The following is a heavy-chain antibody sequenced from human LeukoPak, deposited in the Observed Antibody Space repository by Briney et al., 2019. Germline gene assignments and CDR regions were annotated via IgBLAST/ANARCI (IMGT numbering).Heavy chain of an antibody. J-gene: IGHJ4*02. CDR2: IYSGGST. Sequence: GGSLRLSCAASGFTFSSYGMHWVRQAPGKGLEWVSVIYSGGSTYYADSVKGRFTISRDNSKNTLYLQMNSLRAEDTAVYYCARHHSSGYDFLSPGGSYFDYWGQGTLVTVSS. CDR1: GFTFSSYG. V-gene: IGHV3-66*04. D-gene: IGHD5-12*01. CDR3: ARHHSSGYDFLSPGGSYFDY.